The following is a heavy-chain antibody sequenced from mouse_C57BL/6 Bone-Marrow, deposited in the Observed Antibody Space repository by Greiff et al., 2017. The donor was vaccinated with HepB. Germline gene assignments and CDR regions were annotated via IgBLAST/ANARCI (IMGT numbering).Heavy chain of an antibody. Sequence: EVQLQQSGPVLVKPGASVKMSCKASGYTFTDYYMNWVKQSHGKSLEWIGVINPYNGGTSYNQKFKGKATLTVDKSSCTAYMELNSLTSEDSAVYYCAREYYGSSYWYFDVWGTGTTVTVSS. J-gene: IGHJ1*03. D-gene: IGHD1-1*01. CDR2: INPYNGGT. V-gene: IGHV1-19*01. CDR3: AREYYGSSYWYFDV. CDR1: GYTFTDYY.